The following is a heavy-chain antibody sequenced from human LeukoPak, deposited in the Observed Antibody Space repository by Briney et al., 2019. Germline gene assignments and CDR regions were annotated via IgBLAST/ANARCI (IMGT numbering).Heavy chain of an antibody. CDR2: IYYSGST. D-gene: IGHD3-10*01. CDR3: ARGKKDDTGSYPADY. CDR1: GGSISSSSYY. Sequence: SETLSLTCTVSGGSISSSSYYWGWIRQPPGKGLEWIGNIYYSGSTYYNPSLKSRVTISVDTSKNQFSLKLRSVTAADTAVYYCARGKKDDTGSYPADYWGQGTLVTVSS. J-gene: IGHJ4*02. V-gene: IGHV4-39*07.